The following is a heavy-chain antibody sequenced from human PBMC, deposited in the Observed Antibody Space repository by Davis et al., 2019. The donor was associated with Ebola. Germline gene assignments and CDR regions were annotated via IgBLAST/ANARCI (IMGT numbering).Heavy chain of an antibody. CDR3: ARAALRYFDWLGLFDY. D-gene: IGHD3-9*01. Sequence: SVKVSCKASGGTFSSYAISWVRQAPGQGLEWMGRIIPILGIANYAQKFQGRVTITADKSTSTAYMELSSLRSEDTAVYYCARAALRYFDWLGLFDYWGQGTLVTVSS. CDR2: IIPILGIA. J-gene: IGHJ4*02. V-gene: IGHV1-69*04. CDR1: GGTFSSYA.